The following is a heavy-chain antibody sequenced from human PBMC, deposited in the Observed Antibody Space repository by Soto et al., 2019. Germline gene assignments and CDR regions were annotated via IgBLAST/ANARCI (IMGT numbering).Heavy chain of an antibody. D-gene: IGHD4-17*01. V-gene: IGHV3-33*01. CDR3: ARPYGDYVNLGSYYYYYYMDV. CDR2: IWYDGSNK. CDR1: GFTFSSYG. J-gene: IGHJ6*03. Sequence: GGSLRLSCAASGFTFSSYGMHWVRQAPGKGLEWVAVIWYDGSNKYYADSVKGRFTISRDNSKNTLYLQMNSLRAEDTAVYYCARPYGDYVNLGSYYYYYYMDVWGKGTTVTVSS.